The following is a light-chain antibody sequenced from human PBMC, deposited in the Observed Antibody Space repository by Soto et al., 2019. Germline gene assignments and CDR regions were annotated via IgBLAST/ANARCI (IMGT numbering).Light chain of an antibody. V-gene: IGKV1-33*01. J-gene: IGKJ4*01. CDR1: QDIRNS. CDR2: GAS. CDR3: QQYENMPLT. Sequence: DIQMTQSPSSLSASVGDRVTITCQASQDIRNSLNWYQQKTGKAPNLLIFGASDLETGVPSRFSGSGSGTDFTFTISSLQPEDIATYYCQQYENMPLTFGGGTKVEIK.